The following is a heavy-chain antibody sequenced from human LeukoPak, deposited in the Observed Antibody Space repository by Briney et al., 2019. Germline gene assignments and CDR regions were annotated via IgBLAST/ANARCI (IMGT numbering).Heavy chain of an antibody. D-gene: IGHD6-19*01. CDR2: IRPSGDNT. J-gene: IGHJ5*02. CDR3: ARVAGWHWFDP. Sequence: GALRLSCAASGSTFSSYDMTWVRQAPGRGLEWVSSIRPSGDNTYYGDSVKGRFTISRGNSKNTVYLQMNNMRVDDTAVYYCARVAGWHWFDPWGQGTLVTVSS. CDR1: GSTFSSYD. V-gene: IGHV3-23*01.